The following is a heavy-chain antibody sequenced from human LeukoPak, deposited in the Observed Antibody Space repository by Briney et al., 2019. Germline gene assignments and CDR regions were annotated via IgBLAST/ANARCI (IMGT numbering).Heavy chain of an antibody. J-gene: IGHJ4*02. CDR3: ARTSGYSSGWGSFDY. V-gene: IGHV4-59*12. D-gene: IGHD6-19*01. CDR2: IYYSGST. Sequence: SETLSLTCTVSGGSISSYYWSWIRQPPGKGLEWIGYIYYSGSTNYNPSLKSRVTMSVDTSKNQFSLKLSSVTAADTAVYYCARTSGYSSGWGSFDYWGQGTLVTVSS. CDR1: GGSISSYY.